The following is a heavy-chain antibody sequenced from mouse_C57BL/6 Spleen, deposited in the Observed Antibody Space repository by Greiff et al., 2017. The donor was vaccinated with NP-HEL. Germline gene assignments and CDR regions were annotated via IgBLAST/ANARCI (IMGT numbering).Heavy chain of an antibody. CDR3: ALYYCGSSYGFAY. CDR2: INPSTGGT. Sequence: EVKLQQSGPELVKPGASVKISCKASGYSFTGYYMNWVKQSPEKSLEWIGEINPSTGGTTYNQKFKAKATLTVDKSSSTAYMQLKSLTSEDSAVYYCALYYCGSSYGFAYWGQGTLVTVSA. V-gene: IGHV1-42*01. CDR1: GYSFTGYY. D-gene: IGHD1-1*01. J-gene: IGHJ3*01.